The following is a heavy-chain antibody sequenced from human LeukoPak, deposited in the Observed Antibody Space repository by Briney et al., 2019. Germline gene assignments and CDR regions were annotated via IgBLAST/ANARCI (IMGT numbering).Heavy chain of an antibody. CDR1: GGSFSAYY. V-gene: IGHV4-34*01. D-gene: IGHD3-3*01. Sequence: SETLSLTCAVSGGSFSAYYWTWIRQPPGKGLEWIGEINHSGSANYNPSLKSRVTISLDTSKNQFSLKLSSVTAADTAVYYCAGSYYDFWKGPDWFDPWGQGTLVTVSS. J-gene: IGHJ5*02. CDR2: INHSGSA. CDR3: AGSYYDFWKGPDWFDP.